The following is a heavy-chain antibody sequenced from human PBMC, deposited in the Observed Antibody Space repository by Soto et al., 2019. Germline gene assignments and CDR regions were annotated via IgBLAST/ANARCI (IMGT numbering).Heavy chain of an antibody. CDR2: IYYIGST. D-gene: IGHD3-16*02. CDR3: AGRNSLASVSLNFRELSNYKWIDP. J-gene: IGHJ5*02. Sequence: SETLSLTCTVSGYSITNSNYYWCWFLQPPGKGLEWIASIYYIGSTYYNPSLKSRVTISVDTSNNQFSLNLNSVTASDTAVYYCAGRNSLASVSLNFRELSNYKWIDPWGPGTLVTVSS. V-gene: IGHV4-39*01. CDR1: GYSITNSNYY.